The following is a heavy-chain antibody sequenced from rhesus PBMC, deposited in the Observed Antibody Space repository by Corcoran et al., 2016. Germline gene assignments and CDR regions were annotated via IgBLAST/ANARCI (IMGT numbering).Heavy chain of an antibody. CDR1: GGSISGYY. V-gene: IGHV4S5*01. J-gene: IGHJ4*01. Sequence: QVQLEESGPGLVKPSETLSLTCAASGGSISGYYWNWIRQPPGKGLEWIGYIGGSSGGTDYNPALKCRVAISTDTSKNQLSLRLSSVTAADTAVYYCARDRGSSSWDYWGQGVLVTVSS. D-gene: IGHD6-13*01. CDR2: IGGSSGGT. CDR3: ARDRGSSSWDY.